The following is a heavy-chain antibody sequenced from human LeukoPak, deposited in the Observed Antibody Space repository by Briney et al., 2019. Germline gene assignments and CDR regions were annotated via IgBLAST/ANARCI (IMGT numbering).Heavy chain of an antibody. Sequence: GGSLRLSCAASKFIFSNYWMSWVRQAPGKGLEWVAYIKKTGSETYYVDSVKGRFTITRDNARNSLFLQMNSLRAEDTAVYYCAREDGYCSGDNCYSYFDSWGQGTLVTVSS. V-gene: IGHV3-7*01. D-gene: IGHD2-15*01. CDR2: IKKTGSET. CDR3: AREDGYCSGDNCYSYFDS. CDR1: KFIFSNYW. J-gene: IGHJ4*02.